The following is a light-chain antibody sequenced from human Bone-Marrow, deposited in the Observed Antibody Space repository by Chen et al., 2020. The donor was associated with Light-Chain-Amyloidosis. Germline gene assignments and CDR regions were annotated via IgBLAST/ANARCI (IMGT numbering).Light chain of an antibody. V-gene: IGKV4-1*01. CDR1: QSVLYSSNNKNY. CDR3: QQYYATPLT. CDR2: WAS. Sequence: DIVMTQSPDSLAVSLGERATINCKSSQSVLYSSNNKNYLAWYQLRAGQPPKLLIYWASTRESGVPDRFSGSGSGTDFTLTISGLQAEDVAVYYCQQYYATPLTFGGGTKVEIK. J-gene: IGKJ4*01.